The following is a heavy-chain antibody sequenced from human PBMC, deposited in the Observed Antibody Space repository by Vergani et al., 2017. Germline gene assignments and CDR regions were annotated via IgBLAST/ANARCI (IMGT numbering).Heavy chain of an antibody. CDR3: ARDPDYGSGIYWFDP. CDR2: IYYSGST. CDR1: GGSISSGDYY. D-gene: IGHD3-10*01. V-gene: IGHV4-30-4*08. Sequence: QVQLQESGPGLVKPSQTLSLTCTVSGGSISSGDYYWSWIRQPPGKGLEWIGYIYYSGSTYYNPSLKSRVTISVDTSKNQFSLKLSAVTAADTAVYYCARDPDYGSGIYWFDPWGQGTLVTVSS. J-gene: IGHJ5*02.